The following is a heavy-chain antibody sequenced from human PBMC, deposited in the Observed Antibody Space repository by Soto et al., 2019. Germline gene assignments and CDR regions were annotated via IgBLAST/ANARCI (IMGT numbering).Heavy chain of an antibody. CDR3: ARWGIAARQHWFDP. CDR2: IIPIFGTA. Sequence: QVQLVQSGAEVKKPGSSVKVSCTASGGTFSSYAISWVRQAPGQGLEWMGGIIPIFGTANYAQQFQGRVTITADESTSTAYMELSSLRSEDTAVYYCARWGIAARQHWFDPWGQGTLVTVSS. J-gene: IGHJ5*02. D-gene: IGHD6-6*01. V-gene: IGHV1-69*01. CDR1: GGTFSSYA.